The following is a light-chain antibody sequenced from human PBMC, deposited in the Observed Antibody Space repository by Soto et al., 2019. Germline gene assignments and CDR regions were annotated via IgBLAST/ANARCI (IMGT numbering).Light chain of an antibody. CDR3: QQYNSYPVT. CDR1: QSISSW. Sequence: DIQMTQSPSTLSASVGDRGTMTCRASQSISSWLAWYQQKPGKAPKLLIYKASSLESGVPSRFSGSGSGTEFTLTISSLQPDDFATYYCQQYNSYPVTFGQGTKVEIK. J-gene: IGKJ1*01. CDR2: KAS. V-gene: IGKV1-5*03.